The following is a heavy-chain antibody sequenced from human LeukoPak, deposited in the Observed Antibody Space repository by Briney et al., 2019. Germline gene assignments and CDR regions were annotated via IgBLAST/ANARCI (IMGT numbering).Heavy chain of an antibody. J-gene: IGHJ6*03. CDR1: GYTFTSYD. V-gene: IGHV1-8*01. Sequence: GASVKVSCKASGYTFTSYDINWVRQATGQGLEWMGWMNPNSGNTGYAQKFQGRGTMTRNTSISTAYMELSSLRSEDTAVYYCARVLSGSSWYHYYYYYMDVWGKGTTVTISS. CDR2: MNPNSGNT. D-gene: IGHD6-13*01. CDR3: ARVLSGSSWYHYYYYYMDV.